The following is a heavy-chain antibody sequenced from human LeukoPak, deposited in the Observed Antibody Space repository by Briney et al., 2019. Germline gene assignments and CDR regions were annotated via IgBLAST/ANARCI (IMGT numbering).Heavy chain of an antibody. CDR2: LYYSGST. D-gene: IGHD1-26*01. Sequence: PSETLSLTCTVSGGSITSTSYYWGWIRQPPGKGLEWIGSLYYSGSTYYNPSLRSRVTISVDTSKNQFSLRLSSVTAADTAVYYCARIIVGPTNIDYWGQGTLVTVSS. V-gene: IGHV4-39*07. CDR1: GGSITSTSYY. CDR3: ARIIVGPTNIDY. J-gene: IGHJ4*02.